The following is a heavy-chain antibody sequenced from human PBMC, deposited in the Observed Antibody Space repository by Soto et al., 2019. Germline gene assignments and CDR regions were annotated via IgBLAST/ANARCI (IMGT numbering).Heavy chain of an antibody. J-gene: IGHJ6*02. CDR2: IKSITDGGTT. V-gene: IGHV3-15*01. Sequence: GGSLRLSCAASGITFSNAWMTWVRQSPGKGLEWVGRIKSITDGGTTDYAAPVKGRFTISRDDSKDTLYLQMNNLRTEDTAVYHCTTDSADIVVVPATFGMDVWGQGTTVT. D-gene: IGHD2-2*01. CDR1: GITFSNAW. CDR3: TTDSADIVVVPATFGMDV.